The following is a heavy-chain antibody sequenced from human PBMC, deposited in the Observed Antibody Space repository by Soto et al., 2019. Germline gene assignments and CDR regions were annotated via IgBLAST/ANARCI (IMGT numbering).Heavy chain of an antibody. V-gene: IGHV3-30*18. CDR2: ISYDGSNK. CDR1: GFTFSTYG. Sequence: GGSLRLSCAASGFTFSTYGMHWVRQAPGKGLEWVAVISYDGSNKYYSDSVKGRFTISRDNSKNTLYLQMNSLRAEDTAVYYCAKDRQYGSNWYDNWFDPWGQGTLVTVSS. J-gene: IGHJ5*02. D-gene: IGHD6-13*01. CDR3: AKDRQYGSNWYDNWFDP.